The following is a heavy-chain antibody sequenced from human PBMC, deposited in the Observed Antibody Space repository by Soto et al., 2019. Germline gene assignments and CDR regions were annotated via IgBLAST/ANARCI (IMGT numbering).Heavy chain of an antibody. CDR2: IYKSATT. J-gene: IGHJ5*01. CDR3: STRAYDTNGYYRFDP. V-gene: IGHV4-39*07. CDR1: GDSISNLDYF. D-gene: IGHD3-22*01. Sequence: PSETLSLTCTVSGDSISNLDYFCAWIRQPPGQALEYIGYIYKSATTYYSPSLKSRVTISLDTSKNQFSLTLSAVTAADTAMYYCSTRAYDTNGYYRFDPWGQGTLVTVSS.